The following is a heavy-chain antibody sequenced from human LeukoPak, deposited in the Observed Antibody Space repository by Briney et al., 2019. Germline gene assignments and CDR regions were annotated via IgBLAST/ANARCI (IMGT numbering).Heavy chain of an antibody. V-gene: IGHV3-21*06. CDR1: GFTFSSYS. CDR2: ISGSSSDI. Sequence: GGSLRLSCAASGFTFSSYSMNWVRQAPGKGLEWVSYISGSSSDIYYADSVKGRFTISRDNAKNSLYLQMNSLRAEDTAVYYCAREEYSSSSGAFDIWGQGTMVTVSS. J-gene: IGHJ3*02. CDR3: AREEYSSSSGAFDI. D-gene: IGHD6-6*01.